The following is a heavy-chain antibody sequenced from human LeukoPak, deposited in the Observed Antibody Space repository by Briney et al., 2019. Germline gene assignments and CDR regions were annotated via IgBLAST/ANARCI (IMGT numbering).Heavy chain of an antibody. CDR2: IYYSGST. Sequence: SETLSLTCTVSGGSISSYYWSWIRQPPGKGLEWIGYIYYSGSTNYNPSLKSRVTMSADTSKNQFSLKLSSVTAADTAVYYCARGAYHYGSGSYYFDCWGQGILVTVSS. D-gene: IGHD3-10*01. J-gene: IGHJ4*02. CDR1: GGSISSYY. CDR3: ARGAYHYGSGSYYFDC. V-gene: IGHV4-59*12.